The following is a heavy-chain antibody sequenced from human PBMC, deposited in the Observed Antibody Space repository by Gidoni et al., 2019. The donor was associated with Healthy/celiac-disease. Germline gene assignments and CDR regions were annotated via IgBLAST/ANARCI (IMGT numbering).Heavy chain of an antibody. CDR2: FDPEDGET. V-gene: IGHV1-24*01. J-gene: IGHJ4*02. D-gene: IGHD3-16*01. CDR1: GYTLTELS. CDR3: APPYPGRFDY. Sequence: QVQLVQSGAEVKKPGASVKVSCKVSGYTLTELSMHWVRQAPGKGREWMGGFDPEDGETIYAQKFQGRVTMTEDTSTAPAYMELSSLRSEDPAVYSCAPPYPGRFDYWGQGTLVTVSS.